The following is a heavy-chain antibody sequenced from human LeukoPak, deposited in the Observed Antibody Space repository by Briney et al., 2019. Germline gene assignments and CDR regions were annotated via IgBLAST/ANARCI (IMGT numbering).Heavy chain of an antibody. Sequence: GGSLRLSCAASGFTFSDHYMDWVRQAPVKGPEWVGRIRNKANSYTTEYAASVKGRFTISRDDSKNSLYLQMNSLKTEDTAVYYCARVRGVTNNWFAPWGQGTLVTVSS. D-gene: IGHD3-10*01. J-gene: IGHJ5*02. CDR3: ARVRGVTNNWFAP. V-gene: IGHV3-72*01. CDR1: GFTFSDHY. CDR2: IRNKANSYTT.